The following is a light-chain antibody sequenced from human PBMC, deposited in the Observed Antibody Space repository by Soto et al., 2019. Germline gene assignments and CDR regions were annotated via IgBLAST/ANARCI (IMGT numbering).Light chain of an antibody. J-gene: IGLJ2*01. CDR3: QSYDSSLSGYVG. CDR1: SSNIRAGYD. Sequence: QSVLTQPPSVSGAPGQRVTISCTGSSSNIRAGYDVHWYQQLPGTAPKLLIYGNSNRPSGVPDRFSGSKSGTSASLAITGLQAEDEADYYCQSYDSSLSGYVGFGGGTKLTVL. V-gene: IGLV1-40*01. CDR2: GNS.